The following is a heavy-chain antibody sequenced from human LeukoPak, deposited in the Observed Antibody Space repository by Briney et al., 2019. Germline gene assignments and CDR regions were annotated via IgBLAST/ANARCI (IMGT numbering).Heavy chain of an antibody. CDR1: GFIFSTYA. J-gene: IGHJ4*02. CDR3: VKDRV. CDR2: ISSNGGIT. V-gene: IGHV3-23*01. Sequence: GGSLRLSCAASGFIFSTYAMSWVRQAPGKGLEWVSAISSNGGITYCADSVKGRFTISRDNSKNTLYLQMSSLRAEDTAVYYCVKDRVWGQGTLVTVSS.